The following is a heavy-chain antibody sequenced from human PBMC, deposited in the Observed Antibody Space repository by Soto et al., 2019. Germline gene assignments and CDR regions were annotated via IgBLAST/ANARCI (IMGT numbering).Heavy chain of an antibody. J-gene: IGHJ6*02. D-gene: IGHD3-9*01. CDR2: MHHSGNT. CDR1: GGSITSDY. V-gene: IGHV4-59*08. CDR3: VRRGYVDYDLGLDV. Sequence: QVQLQESGPGLVKTSETLSLTCSVSGGSITSDYWSWLRQPPGKGLEWIGHMHHSGNTKYNPSLTSRVPISLDTSNNPFSLRLTSVTDADTAVYYCVRRGYVDYDLGLDVWGQGTTVTVSS.